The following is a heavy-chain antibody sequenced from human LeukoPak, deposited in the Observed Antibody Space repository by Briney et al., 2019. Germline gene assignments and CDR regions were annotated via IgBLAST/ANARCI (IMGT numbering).Heavy chain of an antibody. CDR1: GFTFSSSW. D-gene: IGHD1-14*01. CDR2: INTDGRTT. J-gene: IGHJ4*02. Sequence: GGSLRLSCAASGFTFSSSWMHWVRQAPGKGLVWVSRINTDGRTTTYADSVKGRFTISRDNAKSTVYLQMNSLRPEDTALYYCAKPLGSQDYWGQGTLVTVSS. V-gene: IGHV3-74*01. CDR3: AKPLGSQDY.